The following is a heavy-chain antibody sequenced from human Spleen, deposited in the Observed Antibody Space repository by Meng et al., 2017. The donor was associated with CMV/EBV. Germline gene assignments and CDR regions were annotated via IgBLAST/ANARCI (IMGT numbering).Heavy chain of an antibody. V-gene: IGHV4-30-4*01. CDR1: GGSVSSGDFY. CDR3: ARGPDTNYAGFDP. D-gene: IGHD4-11*01. J-gene: IGHJ5*02. CDR2: IFYSGTP. Sequence: VSGGSVSSGDFYWSWIRQPPGKGLQWIGYIFYSGTPYYNPALQSRITISVDTSKNQFSLKLTSVTVADTAVYYCARGPDTNYAGFDPWGQGTLVTVSS.